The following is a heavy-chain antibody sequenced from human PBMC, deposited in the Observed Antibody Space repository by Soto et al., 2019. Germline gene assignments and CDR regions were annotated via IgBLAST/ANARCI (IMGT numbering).Heavy chain of an antibody. CDR2: IGTAGDT. V-gene: IGHV3-13*01. Sequence: GGSLRLSCAASGFTFSSYDMHWVRQATGKGLEWVSAIGTAGDTYYPGSVKGRFTISRENAKNSLYLQMNSLRAEDTAVYYCARSEYYYDSSGYYSYQAFDYWGQGTLVTVSS. CDR1: GFTFSSYD. D-gene: IGHD3-22*01. CDR3: ARSEYYYDSSGYYSYQAFDY. J-gene: IGHJ4*02.